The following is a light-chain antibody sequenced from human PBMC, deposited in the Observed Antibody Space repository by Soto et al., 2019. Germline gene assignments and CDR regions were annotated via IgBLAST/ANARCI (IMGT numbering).Light chain of an antibody. J-gene: IGKJ1*01. Sequence: HMTHTPSTLSSSVWDRVTLTFGASQSISKWLAWSQQKPGKAPNLLIYGASSLESGVPSRFSGSGFGTEFTLTISSLQPDDFATYYCQQYNSYPITFGQGTKVDI. CDR3: QQYNSYPIT. CDR2: GAS. V-gene: IGKV1-5*01. CDR1: QSISKW.